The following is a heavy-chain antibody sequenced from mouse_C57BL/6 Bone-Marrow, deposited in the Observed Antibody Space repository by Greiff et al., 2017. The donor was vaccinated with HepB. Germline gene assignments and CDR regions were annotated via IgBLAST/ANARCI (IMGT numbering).Heavy chain of an antibody. CDR3: ARHEGNYYGSSYSAAWFAY. CDR1: GYTFTEYT. Sequence: QVQLQQSGAELVKPGASVKLSCKASGYTFTEYTIHWVKQRSGQGLEWIGWFYPGSGSIKYNEKFKDKATLTADKSSSTVYMELSRLTYEDSAVYYCARHEGNYYGSSYSAAWFAYWGQGTLVTVSA. D-gene: IGHD1-1*01. V-gene: IGHV1-62-2*01. J-gene: IGHJ3*01. CDR2: FYPGSGSI.